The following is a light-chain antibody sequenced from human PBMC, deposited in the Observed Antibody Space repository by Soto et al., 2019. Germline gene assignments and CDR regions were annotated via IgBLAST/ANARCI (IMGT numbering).Light chain of an antibody. J-gene: IGLJ1*01. CDR1: SSDVGGYNY. V-gene: IGLV2-14*03. CDR3: CSYTTSNTRQIV. Sequence: LTQPASVSGSPGQSITISCTGTSSDVGGYNYVSWYQHHPGKAPKLMIYDVSNRPSGVSNRFSGSKSGNTASLTISVLQPEDEADYYCCSYTTSNTRQIVFGTGTKVTV. CDR2: DVS.